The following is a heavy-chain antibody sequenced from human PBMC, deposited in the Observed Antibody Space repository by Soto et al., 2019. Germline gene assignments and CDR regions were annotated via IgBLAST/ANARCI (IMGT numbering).Heavy chain of an antibody. CDR2: IIPIFGTA. CDR1: GYTFTSYD. V-gene: IGHV1-69*13. D-gene: IGHD3-22*01. CDR3: ARVAPGYYYVDY. J-gene: IGHJ4*02. Sequence: SVKVSCKASGYTFTSYDISWVRQAPGQGLEWMGGIIPIFGTANYAQKFQGRVTITADESTSTAYMELSSLRSEDTAVYYCARVAPGYYYVDYWGQGTLVTVSS.